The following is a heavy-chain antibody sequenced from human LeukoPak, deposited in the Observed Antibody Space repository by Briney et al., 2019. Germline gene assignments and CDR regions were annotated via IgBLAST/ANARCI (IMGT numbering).Heavy chain of an antibody. D-gene: IGHD5-18*01. CDR3: AREGHSYGTPRHFDY. CDR1: GFTFSSYE. Sequence: GGSLRLSCAASGFTFSSYEMNWVRQAPGQGLEWVSYISSSGSTIYYADSVKGRFTISRDNAKNSLYLQMNSLRAEDTAVYYCAREGHSYGTPRHFDYWGQGTLVTVSS. V-gene: IGHV3-48*03. J-gene: IGHJ4*02. CDR2: ISSSGSTI.